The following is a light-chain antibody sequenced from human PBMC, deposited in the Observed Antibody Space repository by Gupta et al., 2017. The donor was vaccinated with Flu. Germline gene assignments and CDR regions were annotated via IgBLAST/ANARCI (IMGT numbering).Light chain of an antibody. CDR2: DVT. J-gene: IGLJ2*01. CDR1: SSDVGGYND. V-gene: IGLV2-14*03. Sequence: MTTSCTGISSDVGGYNDVSWYQQPPGKAPNLLIYDVTNRPSGVSNRFSGSKSGNTASLTISGLQAEDEADYYCSAYITTTLDVAFGGGTKLTVL. CDR3: SAYITTTLDVA.